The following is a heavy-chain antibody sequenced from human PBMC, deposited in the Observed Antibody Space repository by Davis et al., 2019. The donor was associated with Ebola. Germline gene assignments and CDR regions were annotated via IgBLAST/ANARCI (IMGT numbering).Heavy chain of an antibody. Sequence: GGSLRLSCAASGFTFAEYGMHWVRQVPGKGLEWVSGISYSSGSIGYADSVKGRFTISRDNAKNSLYLQMNSLRTEDTALYYCVKGDQWLVPTFDYWGRGTLVTVSS. CDR1: GFTFAEYG. D-gene: IGHD6-19*01. CDR2: ISYSSGSI. CDR3: VKGDQWLVPTFDY. V-gene: IGHV3-9*01. J-gene: IGHJ4*02.